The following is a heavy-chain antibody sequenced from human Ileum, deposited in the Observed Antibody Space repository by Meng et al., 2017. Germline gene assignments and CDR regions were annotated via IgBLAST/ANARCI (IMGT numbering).Heavy chain of an antibody. CDR1: GYSFTSYR. CDR2: IYPGDSDT. Sequence: GESLKISCKGSGYSFTSYRIGWVRQMPGKGLEWMGIIYPGDSDTRYTPSFQGQVTISADKSISTAYLQWSNLKASDTAMYYCARRNKSDTYYYDSSGFDYWGQGTLVTVSS. V-gene: IGHV5-51*01. D-gene: IGHD3-22*01. CDR3: ARRNKSDTYYYDSSGFDY. J-gene: IGHJ4*02.